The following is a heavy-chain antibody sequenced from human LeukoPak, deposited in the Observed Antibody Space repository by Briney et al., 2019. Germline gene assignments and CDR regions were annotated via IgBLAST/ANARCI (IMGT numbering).Heavy chain of an antibody. CDR1: GGSFSGYY. V-gene: IGHV4-34*01. J-gene: IGHJ5*02. CDR3: ASFYGSGSYSPAGWFDP. Sequence: SETLSLTCAVYGGSFSGYYWSWIRQPPGKGLEWIGEINHSGSTNYNPSLKSRVTISVDTSKNQFSLKLSSVTAADTAVYYCASFYGSGSYSPAGWFDPWGQGALVTVSS. CDR2: INHSGST. D-gene: IGHD3-10*01.